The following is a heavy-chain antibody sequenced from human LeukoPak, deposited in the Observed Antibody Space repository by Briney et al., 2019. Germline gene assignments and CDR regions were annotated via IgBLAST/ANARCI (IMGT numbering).Heavy chain of an antibody. CDR1: GFNFSTYG. V-gene: IGHV3-33*01. CDR3: ARAAGPYDY. CDR2: IWYDGSNK. Sequence: SGGALRLSCAASGFNFSTYGIHWVRRAPGKGLEWVAVIWYDGSNKYYADSVKGRFTISRDNSKNTLYLQMSSLRAEDTAVYYCARAAGPYDYWGQGTLVTVSS. J-gene: IGHJ4*02.